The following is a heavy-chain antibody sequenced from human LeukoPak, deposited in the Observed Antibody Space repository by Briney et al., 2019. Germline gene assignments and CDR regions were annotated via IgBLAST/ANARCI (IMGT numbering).Heavy chain of an antibody. J-gene: IGHJ4*02. D-gene: IGHD6-6*01. V-gene: IGHV3-23*01. CDR1: GFTFSSYA. CDR3: AKVPGIAARPDYFDY. CDR2: ISGSGGSA. Sequence: GGSLRLSCAASGFTFSSYAMSWVRQAPGKGLEWVSAISGSGGSAYYADSVKGRFTISRDNSKNTLYLQMNSLRAEDTAVYYCAKVPGIAARPDYFDYWGQGTLVTVSS.